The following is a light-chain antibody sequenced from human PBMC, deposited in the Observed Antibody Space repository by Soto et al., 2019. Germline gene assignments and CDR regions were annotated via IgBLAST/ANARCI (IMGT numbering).Light chain of an antibody. V-gene: IGKV1-39*01. J-gene: IGKJ3*01. Sequence: DIQMTQSPSSLSASVGDRVTITCRASQSISSYLNWYQQKPGKAPKLLIYAASSLQSGVPSRFSGSGSGTDFTLTSSSLQPEDFATYYCQQSYRTLFTFGPGTKVDI. CDR3: QQSYRTLFT. CDR1: QSISSY. CDR2: AAS.